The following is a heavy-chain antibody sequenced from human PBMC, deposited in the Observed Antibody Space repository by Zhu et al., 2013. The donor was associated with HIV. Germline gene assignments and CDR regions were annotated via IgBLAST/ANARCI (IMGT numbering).Heavy chain of an antibody. J-gene: IGHJ6*03. CDR3: ARGYCSSTSCYPYYYYYYMDV. CDR1: GGTFSSYA. V-gene: IGHV1-69*12. D-gene: IGHD2-2*01. Sequence: QVQLVQSGAEVKKPGSSVKVSCKASGGTFSSYAISWVRQAPGQGLEWMGWIIPIFGIANYAQKFQGRVTITADESTSTAYMELSSLRSEDTAVYYCARGYCSSTSCYPYYYYYYMDVWGKGTTGHRLL. CDR2: IIPIFGIA.